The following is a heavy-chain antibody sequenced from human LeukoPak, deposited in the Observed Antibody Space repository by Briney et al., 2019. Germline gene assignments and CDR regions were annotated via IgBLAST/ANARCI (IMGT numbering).Heavy chain of an antibody. D-gene: IGHD1-20*01. Sequence: PGGSLRLSCAASGFTFSHAWMSWVRQAPGKGLEWVGRIISKTEAGTTDYAAPVKGRFTISRDDSRNSLFLQMNSLRIDDTAVYYCATGIVTGTAHWGQGTLVTVSP. CDR2: IISKTEAGTT. J-gene: IGHJ4*02. V-gene: IGHV3-15*01. CDR3: ATGIVTGTAH. CDR1: GFTFSHAW.